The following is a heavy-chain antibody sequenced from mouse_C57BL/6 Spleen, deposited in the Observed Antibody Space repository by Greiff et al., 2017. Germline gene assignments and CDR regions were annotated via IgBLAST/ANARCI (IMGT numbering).Heavy chain of an antibody. CDR1: GYSITSGYY. V-gene: IGHV3-6*01. CDR2: ISYDGSN. D-gene: IGHD2-5*01. Sequence: EVQLQQSGPGLVKPSQSLSLTCSVTGYSITSGYYWNWIRQFPGNKLEWMGYISYDGSNNYNPSLKNRISITRDTSKNQFFLKLNSVTTEDTATYYCASSNYYFDYWGQGTTRTVSS. CDR3: ASSNYYFDY. J-gene: IGHJ2*01.